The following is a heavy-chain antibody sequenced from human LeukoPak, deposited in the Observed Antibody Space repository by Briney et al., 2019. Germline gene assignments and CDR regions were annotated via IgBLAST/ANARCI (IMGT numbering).Heavy chain of an antibody. CDR2: ISGGGST. V-gene: IGHV3-23*01. J-gene: IGHJ4*02. D-gene: IGHD1-14*01. CDR1: GFTFSSYA. CDR3: ARSGTTGSYFDY. Sequence: GGSLRLSCAASGFTFSSYAMSWVRQAPGKGPEWVSAISGGGSTYYADSVKGRFTISRDNSKNTLYLQMNSLRAEDTAVYYCARSGTTGSYFDYWGQGTLVTVSS.